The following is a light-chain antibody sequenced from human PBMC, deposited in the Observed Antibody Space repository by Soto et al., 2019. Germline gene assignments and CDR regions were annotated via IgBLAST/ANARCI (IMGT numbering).Light chain of an antibody. CDR3: AAWDDSLNGLYV. Sequence: QSALTQPPSASGTPGQRVTISCSGSSSNIGSNTVNWFQQLPGTAPKLLIDSNNQRPSGVPDRFSGSKSGTSASLAISGLQSEDEADYYCAAWDDSLNGLYVFGTGTKVTVL. CDR2: SNN. CDR1: SSNIGSNT. V-gene: IGLV1-44*01. J-gene: IGLJ1*01.